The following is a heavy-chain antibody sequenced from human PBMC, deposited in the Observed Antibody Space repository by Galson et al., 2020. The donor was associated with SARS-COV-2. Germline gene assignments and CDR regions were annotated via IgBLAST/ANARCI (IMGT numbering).Heavy chain of an antibody. Sequence: KIGESLKISCKGSGYSFTSYWIGWVRQMPGKGLEWMGIIYPGDSDTRYSPSFQGQVTIPADKSISTAYLQWSSLKASDTAMYYCARLSGYMVSIEYFDIWGQGTMGTVAS. V-gene: IGHV5-51*01. D-gene: IGHD3-22*01. CDR1: GYSFTSYW. CDR2: IYPGDSDT. J-gene: IGHJ3*02. CDR3: ARLSGYMVSIEYFDI.